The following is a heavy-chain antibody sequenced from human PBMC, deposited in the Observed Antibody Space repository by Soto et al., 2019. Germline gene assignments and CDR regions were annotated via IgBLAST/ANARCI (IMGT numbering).Heavy chain of an antibody. J-gene: IGHJ4*02. CDR3: AHRPIVGAAI. D-gene: IGHD1-26*01. CDR1: GGSISNSNW. Sequence: QVQLQESGPGLVKPSGTLSLTCGVFGGSISNSNWWTWVRQPPGKGLEWIGEIYHSGSTNYNSSLKSRVPITLDKVNNQFSLKLTSVTAADTAVYYCAHRPIVGAAIWGQGTLVTVSS. V-gene: IGHV4-4*02. CDR2: IYHSGST.